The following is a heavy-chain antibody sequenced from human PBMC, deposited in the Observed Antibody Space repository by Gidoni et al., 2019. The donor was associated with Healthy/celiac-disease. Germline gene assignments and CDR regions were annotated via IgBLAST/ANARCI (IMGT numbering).Heavy chain of an antibody. Sequence: QLQLQESGPRLVKPSATLSLTCTVSGGSISSSSYYWGCIRQPPGKRLEWIGSIYYSGSTYYNPSIKSRVTISVDTSKNQFSLKLRSVTAADTAVYYCARPSHNWGGMDYWGQGTLVNVSS. CDR2: IYYSGST. CDR3: ARPSHNWGGMDY. CDR1: GGSISSSSYY. J-gene: IGHJ4*02. V-gene: IGHV4-39*01. D-gene: IGHD7-27*01.